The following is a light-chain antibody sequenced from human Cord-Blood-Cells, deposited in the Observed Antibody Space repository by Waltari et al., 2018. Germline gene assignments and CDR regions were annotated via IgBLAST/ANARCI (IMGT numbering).Light chain of an antibody. CDR3: QQRSNWPPIT. J-gene: IGKJ5*01. Sequence: EIVLTQAPATLSLSPGERATLPCRASRSVSSYLAWYQQTPGQAPRLLIYDGSNRTTGIPARFSGSGSGTDCTLTISSLEPEDCAVYYCQQRSNWPPITFGQGTRLEIK. CDR2: DGS. CDR1: RSVSSY. V-gene: IGKV3-11*01.